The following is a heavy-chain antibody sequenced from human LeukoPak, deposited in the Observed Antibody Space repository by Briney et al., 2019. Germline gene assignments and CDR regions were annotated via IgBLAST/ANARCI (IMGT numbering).Heavy chain of an antibody. CDR2: INPISGGT. CDR3: ARDRAAAANYFDY. V-gene: IGHV1-2*02. Sequence: AASVKVSCKASGYNFNGFYMHWVRQAPGQGLEWMGWINPISGGTNYAQKLQGRVTMTTDTSTSTAYMELRSLRSDDTAVYYCARDRAAAANYFDYWGQGTLVTVSS. D-gene: IGHD2-2*01. CDR1: GYNFNGFY. J-gene: IGHJ4*02.